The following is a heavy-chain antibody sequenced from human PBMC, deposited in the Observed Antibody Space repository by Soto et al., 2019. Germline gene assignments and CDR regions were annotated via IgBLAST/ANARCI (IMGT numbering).Heavy chain of an antibody. J-gene: IGHJ4*02. V-gene: IGHV3-7*01. CDR2: IKEDGSEI. CDR1: GFNVMSDW. D-gene: IGHD3-16*01. CDR3: ARDIGFDYVN. Sequence: LRLSCAVSGFNVMSDWMSWVRQAPGKGLEWVASIKEDGSEIYYLHSVSGRFSISRDSAGNALHLTMNYLSAEDTGVYFCARDIGFDYVNWGQGTLVTVSS.